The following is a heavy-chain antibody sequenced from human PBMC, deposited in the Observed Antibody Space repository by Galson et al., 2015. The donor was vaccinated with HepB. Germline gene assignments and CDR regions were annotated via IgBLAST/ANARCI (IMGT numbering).Heavy chain of an antibody. CDR2: IYYSGST. D-gene: IGHD3-3*01. J-gene: IGHJ6*02. CDR3: ASGYYSPYYYYYGMDV. Sequence: ETLYLTCTVSGGSISSYYWSWTRQPPGKGLEWIGYIYYSGSTNYNPSLKSRVTISVDTSKNQFSLKLSSVTAADTAVYYCASGYYSPYYYYYGMDVWGQGTTVTVSS. V-gene: IGHV4-59*01. CDR1: GGSISSYY.